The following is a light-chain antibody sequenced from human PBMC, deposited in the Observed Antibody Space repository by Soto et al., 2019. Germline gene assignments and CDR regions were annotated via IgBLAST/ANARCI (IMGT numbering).Light chain of an antibody. CDR2: DST. CDR1: QSIHTS. Sequence: VLTQSPATVSLSPLERATLSFMASQSIHTSLAWYQQKSGKPPRLVIYDSTLRANGVPDRFGGSRSGTEFTLTINSLEPEDFAVYYCQQRNVWPPITFGQGTKVDIK. CDR3: QQRNVWPPIT. V-gene: IGKV3-11*01. J-gene: IGKJ1*01.